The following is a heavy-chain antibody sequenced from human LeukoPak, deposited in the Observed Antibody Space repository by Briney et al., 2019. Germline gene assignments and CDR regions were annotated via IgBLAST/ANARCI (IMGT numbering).Heavy chain of an antibody. CDR2: VYFGGTT. J-gene: IGHJ4*02. CDR1: GYSISSGYY. Sequence: SETLSLTCAVSGYSISSGYYWGWIRQPPGKGLEWIGSVYFGGTTYYNPSLRSRVTMSLDTSKNQVSLTLNSVTAADTAVYYCVRDNRRDGYKIFDYWGQGTLVAVSS. V-gene: IGHV4-38-2*02. CDR3: VRDNRRDGYKIFDY. D-gene: IGHD5-24*01.